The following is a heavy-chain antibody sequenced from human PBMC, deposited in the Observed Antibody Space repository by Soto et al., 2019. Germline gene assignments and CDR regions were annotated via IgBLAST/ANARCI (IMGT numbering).Heavy chain of an antibody. Sequence: GASVKVSCKASGYTFTSYDIYWVRRATGQGLEWMGWMNPNTGNSAYAQKFQGRVTVTSDTSINTVHMELSSLRSEDTAVYYCARRAETNGWNGFGADKYYFDFWGQGTLVTVSS. CDR2: MNPNTGNS. D-gene: IGHD1-1*01. CDR3: ARRAETNGWNGFGADKYYFDF. V-gene: IGHV1-8*01. CDR1: GYTFTSYD. J-gene: IGHJ4*02.